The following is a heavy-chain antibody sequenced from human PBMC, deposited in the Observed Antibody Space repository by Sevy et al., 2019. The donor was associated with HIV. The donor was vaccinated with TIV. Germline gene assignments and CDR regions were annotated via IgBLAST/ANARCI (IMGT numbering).Heavy chain of an antibody. J-gene: IGHJ4*02. D-gene: IGHD1-26*01. CDR2: ICYDGSNK. CDR1: GFTFSSYG. V-gene: IGHV3-33*01. CDR3: ARDSKEWELAFDY. Sequence: GGSLRLSCAASGFTFSSYGMHWVRQAPGKGLEWVAVICYDGSNKYYEDSVKGRFTISRDNSKNTLYLQMNSLRAEDTAVYYCARDSKEWELAFDYWGQGTLVTVSS.